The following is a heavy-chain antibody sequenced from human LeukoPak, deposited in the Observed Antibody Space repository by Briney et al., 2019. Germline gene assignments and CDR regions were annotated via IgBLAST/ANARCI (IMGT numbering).Heavy chain of an antibody. J-gene: IGHJ4*02. CDR2: INHSGST. V-gene: IGHV4-34*01. Sequence: SETLSLTCAVYGGSFSGYYWSWIRQPPGKGLEWIGEINHSGSTNYNPSLKSRVTTSVDTSKNQFSLKLSSVTAADTAVYYCARGTVWFGESDYWGQGTLVTVSS. D-gene: IGHD3-10*01. CDR1: GGSFSGYY. CDR3: ARGTVWFGESDY.